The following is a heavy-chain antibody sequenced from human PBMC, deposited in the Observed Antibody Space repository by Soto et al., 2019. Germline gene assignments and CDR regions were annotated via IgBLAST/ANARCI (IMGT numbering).Heavy chain of an antibody. CDR3: ARDYYISGWPPAWIGNFDY. CDR2: INPSGGST. V-gene: IGHV1-46*03. J-gene: IGHJ4*02. Sequence: QVQLVQSGAEVKKPGASVKVSCKASGYTFTSYYMHWVRQAPGQGLEWMGIINPSGGSTSYAQKFQGRVTMIRATSTSTFYMGLSSLGSEDTAVYYCARDYYISGWPPAWIGNFDYWGQGTMVTVSS. D-gene: IGHD6-19*01. CDR1: GYTFTSYY.